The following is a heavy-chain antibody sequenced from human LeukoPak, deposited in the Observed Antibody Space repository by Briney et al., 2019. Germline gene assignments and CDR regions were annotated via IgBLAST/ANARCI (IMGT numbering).Heavy chain of an antibody. CDR1: GFTFSAYA. V-gene: IGHV3-30*18. CDR3: AKDYYGSGSYYTVDF. CDR2: ILYDGSNK. J-gene: IGHJ4*02. Sequence: GGSLRLSCAASGFTFSAYAMHWVRQPPGKGLEWVAVILYDGSNKYYAASVKGRFTISRDKSKNPLDLQMNSLSPEDTAVYYCAKDYYGSGSYYTVDFWGQGTLVTVSS. D-gene: IGHD3-10*01.